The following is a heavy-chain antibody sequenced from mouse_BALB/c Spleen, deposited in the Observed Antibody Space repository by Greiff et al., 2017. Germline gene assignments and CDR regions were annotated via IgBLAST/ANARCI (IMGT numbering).Heavy chain of an antibody. Sequence: EVKLVESGGGLVQPGGSLRLSCATSGFTFTDYYMSWVRQPPGKALEWLGFIRNKANGYTTEYSASVKGRFTISRDNSQSILYLQMNTLRAEDSTTYCCARAANWYYFDYWGQGTTLTVSS. D-gene: IGHD4-1*01. CDR2: IRNKANGYTT. V-gene: IGHV7-3*02. CDR3: ARAANWYYFDY. J-gene: IGHJ2*01. CDR1: GFTFTDYY.